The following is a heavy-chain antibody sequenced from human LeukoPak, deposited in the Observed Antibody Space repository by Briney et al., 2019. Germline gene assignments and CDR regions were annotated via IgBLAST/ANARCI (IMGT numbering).Heavy chain of an antibody. J-gene: IGHJ4*02. CDR2: IYYSGST. CDR3: AGGNIAAAGKVDY. CDR1: GGSISSHY. Sequence: SETLSLTCTVSGGSISSHYWSWIWQPPGKGLEWIGYIYYSGSTNYNPSLKSRVTISVDTSRNQFSLKLSSVTAADTAAYYCAGGNIAAAGKVDYWGQGTLVTVSS. V-gene: IGHV4-59*11. D-gene: IGHD6-13*01.